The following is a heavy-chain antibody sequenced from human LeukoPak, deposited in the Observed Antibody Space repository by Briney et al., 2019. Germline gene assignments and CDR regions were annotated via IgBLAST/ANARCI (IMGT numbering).Heavy chain of an antibody. CDR1: GYTFTNYY. Sequence: ASVKVSCKASGYTFTNYYMHWVRQAPGQGLGWMGVINPSGDSTRYEQKFQDRVTMTRETSTRTVYMELSSLRSEDTAVYYCARGYSISYRIDYWGQGTLVTVSS. CDR3: ARGYSISYRIDY. CDR2: INPSGDST. V-gene: IGHV1-46*01. J-gene: IGHJ4*02. D-gene: IGHD1-26*01.